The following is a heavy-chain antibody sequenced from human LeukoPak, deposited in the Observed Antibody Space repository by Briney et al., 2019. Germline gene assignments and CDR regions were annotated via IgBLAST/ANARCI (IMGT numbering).Heavy chain of an antibody. CDR1: GFTFSTYW. V-gene: IGHV3-74*01. J-gene: IGHJ3*02. Sequence: GGSLRLSCAASGFTFSTYWMYWVRHAPGKGLVWVSRISSDGISTSYADSVKGRFTISRDNAKNTLYLQMNTLRAADTAVYYCAREEYYYDSSGLDAFDIWGQGTMVSVSS. D-gene: IGHD3-22*01. CDR2: ISSDGIST. CDR3: AREEYYYDSSGLDAFDI.